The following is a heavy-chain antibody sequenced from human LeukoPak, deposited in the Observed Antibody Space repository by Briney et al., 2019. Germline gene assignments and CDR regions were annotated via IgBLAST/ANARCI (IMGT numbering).Heavy chain of an antibody. V-gene: IGHV3-23*01. CDR2: ISGGGGST. CDR1: GFTFNSYV. Sequence: GGSLRLSCAASGFTFNSYVMTWVRQAPGKGLHWVSTISGGGGSTYYADSVKGRFTISRDNSKNTLYLQMNSLRAEDTAVHYCAKDPQWLWGQGTLVTVSS. J-gene: IGHJ4*02. D-gene: IGHD6-19*01. CDR3: AKDPQWL.